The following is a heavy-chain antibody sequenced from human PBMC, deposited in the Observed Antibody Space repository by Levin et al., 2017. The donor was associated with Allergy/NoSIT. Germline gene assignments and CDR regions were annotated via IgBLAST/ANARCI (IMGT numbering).Heavy chain of an antibody. CDR3: ARGPGGDYFDS. CDR2: IYQTGST. CDR1: GGSVSSGGYS. Sequence: LRLSCTVSGGSVSSGGYSWTWIRQPPGMGLEWIGFIYQTGSTYANPFLDRRVSISLDKSQNHFSLILTSVTAADTAVYYCARGPGGDYFDSWGQGILVTVSS. J-gene: IGHJ4*02. V-gene: IGHV4-30-2*01. D-gene: IGHD1-26*01.